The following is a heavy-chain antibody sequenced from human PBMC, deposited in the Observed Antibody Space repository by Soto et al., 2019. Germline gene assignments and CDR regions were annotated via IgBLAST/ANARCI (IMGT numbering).Heavy chain of an antibody. V-gene: IGHV1-2*04. D-gene: IGHD3-10*01. CDR2: INPNSGGT. Sequence: ASVKVSCKASGYTFTGYYMHWVRQAPGQGLEWMGWINPNSGGTNYAQKFQGWVTMTRDTSISTAYMELSRLRSDDTAVYCCARDDQVGSHDAFDIWGQGTMVTVSS. CDR3: ARDDQVGSHDAFDI. CDR1: GYTFTGYY. J-gene: IGHJ3*02.